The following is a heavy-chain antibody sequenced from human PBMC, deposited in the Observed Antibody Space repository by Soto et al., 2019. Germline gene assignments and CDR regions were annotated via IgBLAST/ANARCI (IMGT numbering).Heavy chain of an antibody. CDR1: GGSIDHYY. D-gene: IGHD3-10*01. CDR2: FYCLGTT. Sequence: QVQLQESGPGLVKSSETLSLTCTISGGSIDHYYWSWIRQSPGKGLEWIGHFYCLGTTIYNPSLRSRVAISLDTSKRDYSLRLTFLTAADTAVYYCATGRYSYGSEYWGQGALVVVSS. V-gene: IGHV4-59*01. CDR3: ATGRYSYGSEY. J-gene: IGHJ4*02.